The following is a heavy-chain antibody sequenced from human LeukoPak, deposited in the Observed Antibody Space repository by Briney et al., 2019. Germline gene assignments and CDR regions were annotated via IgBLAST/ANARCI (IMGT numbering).Heavy chain of an antibody. CDR1: GYSFSTYW. J-gene: IGHJ5*01. D-gene: IGHD1-26*01. V-gene: IGHV5-51*01. Sequence: GESLKISCQGSGYSFSTYWITWVRQMPGKGLEWMGIIHPVNSETRYRPSFEGQVTISADTSISTVFLQWNSLKSSDTAMYYCARRGSYYWFDYWGQGTLVTVSS. CDR2: IHPVNSET. CDR3: ARRGSYYWFDY.